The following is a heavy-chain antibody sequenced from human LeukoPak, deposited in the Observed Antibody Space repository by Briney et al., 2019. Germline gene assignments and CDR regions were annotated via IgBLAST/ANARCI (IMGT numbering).Heavy chain of an antibody. V-gene: IGHV3-53*01. CDR1: GFTVSSNY. D-gene: IGHD2/OR15-2a*01. J-gene: IGHJ3*02. CDR2: IYSGGST. CDR3: ARNILFTFDI. Sequence: TAGSLRLSCAASGFTVSSNYMSWVRQAPGKGLEWVSVIYSGGSTYYADSVKGRFTISRDNSKNTLYLQVNSLRAEDTAMYYCARNILFTFDIWGQGTMVTVSS.